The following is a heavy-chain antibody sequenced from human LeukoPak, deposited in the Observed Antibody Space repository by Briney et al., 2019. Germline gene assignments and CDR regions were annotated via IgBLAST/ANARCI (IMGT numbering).Heavy chain of an antibody. CDR2: ISASGDTI. Sequence: GGSLRLSCAASGFTLRNYYMTSIRQAPGKGLEWVSYISASGDTIYYGDSVRGRFTISRDNAKNSLYLDMNTLKAEDTAVYYCVRDPSWEILSYFDYWGQGTLVTVSS. D-gene: IGHD1-26*01. CDR1: GFTLRNYY. V-gene: IGHV3-11*04. J-gene: IGHJ4*02. CDR3: VRDPSWEILSYFDY.